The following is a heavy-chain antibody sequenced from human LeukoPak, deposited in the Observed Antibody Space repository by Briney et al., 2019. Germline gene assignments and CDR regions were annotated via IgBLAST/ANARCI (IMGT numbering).Heavy chain of an antibody. Sequence: GGSLRLSCAASGFTFTSYSMNWVRQAPGKGLEWVSSISSSSSYIYYADSVKGRFTISRDNAKNSLYLQMNSLRAEDTAVYYCARDMSWIVTTGILYDYYMDVWGKGTTVTVSS. V-gene: IGHV3-21*01. CDR3: ARDMSWIVTTGILYDYYMDV. CDR2: ISSSSSYI. CDR1: GFTFTSYS. D-gene: IGHD5-12*01. J-gene: IGHJ6*03.